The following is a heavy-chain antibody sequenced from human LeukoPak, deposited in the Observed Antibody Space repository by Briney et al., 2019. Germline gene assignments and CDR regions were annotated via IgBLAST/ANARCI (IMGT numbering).Heavy chain of an antibody. D-gene: IGHD1-26*01. J-gene: IGHJ4*02. CDR2: ISYDGSNK. CDR3: ARGKWEPLDY. V-gene: IGHV3-30*04. CDR1: GFTFSSYA. Sequence: GRSLRLSCAASGFTFSSYAVHLVRQAPGKGLEWVAVISYDGSNKYYADSVKGRFTISRDNSKNTLYLQMNSLRAEDTAVYYCARGKWEPLDYWGQGTLVTVSS.